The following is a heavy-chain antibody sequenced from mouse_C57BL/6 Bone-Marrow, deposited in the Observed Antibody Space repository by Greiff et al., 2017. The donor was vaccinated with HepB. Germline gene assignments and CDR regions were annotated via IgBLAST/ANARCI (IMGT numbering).Heavy chain of an antibody. CDR1: GFTFSDYG. CDR2: ISNLAYST. D-gene: IGHD1-1*01. J-gene: IGHJ4*01. CDR3: ASLGGRSPYYYAMDY. Sequence: EVKLVESGGGLVQPGGSLKLSCAASGFTFSDYGMAWVRQAPRKGPEWVAFISNLAYSTYYADTVTGRFTISRENAKNTLYLELGSLRSEDTAMYYFASLGGRSPYYYAMDYGGQGTSVTVSS. V-gene: IGHV5-15*04.